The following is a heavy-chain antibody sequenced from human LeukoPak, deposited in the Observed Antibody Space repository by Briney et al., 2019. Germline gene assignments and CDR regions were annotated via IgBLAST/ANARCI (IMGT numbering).Heavy chain of an antibody. J-gene: IGHJ4*02. CDR3: ARAAGHSFDY. D-gene: IGHD3-10*01. CDR2: ITSTSGDM. V-gene: IGHV3-21*06. Sequence: GGSLRLSCAASGFTFRSYSMNWVRQAPGKGLEWVSFITSTSGDMLYADSVKGRFTISRDNAKNTLYLQMNSLRAEGTAVYFCARAAGHSFDYWGQGSLLTVSS. CDR1: GFTFRSYS.